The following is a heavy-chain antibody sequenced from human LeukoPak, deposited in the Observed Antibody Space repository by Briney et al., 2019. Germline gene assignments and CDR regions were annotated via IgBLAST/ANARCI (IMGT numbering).Heavy chain of an antibody. V-gene: IGHV3-33*01. CDR2: IWYDGSNK. CDR3: ARDRYDFWGGYYDPPFDP. CDR1: GFTFSSYG. D-gene: IGHD3-3*01. Sequence: GGSLRLSCAASGFTFSSYGMHWVRQAPGKGLEWVAVIWYDGSNKYYADSVKGRFTISRDNSKNTLYLQMNSLRAEDTAVYYCARDRYDFWGGYYDPPFDPWGQGTLVTVSS. J-gene: IGHJ5*02.